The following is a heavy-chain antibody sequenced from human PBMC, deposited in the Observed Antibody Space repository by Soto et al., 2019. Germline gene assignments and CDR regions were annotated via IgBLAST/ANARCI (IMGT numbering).Heavy chain of an antibody. CDR2: IIPIFGTA. J-gene: IGHJ1*01. D-gene: IGHD2-21*02. CDR3: AYYCGGDCYAKYFQH. CDR1: GGTFSSYA. Sequence: SVKVSCKASGGTFSSYAISWVRQAPGQGLEWVGGIIPIFGTANYAQKFQGRVTITADESTSTAYMELSSLRSEDTAVYYCAYYCGGDCYAKYFQHWGQGTLVTVSS. V-gene: IGHV1-69*13.